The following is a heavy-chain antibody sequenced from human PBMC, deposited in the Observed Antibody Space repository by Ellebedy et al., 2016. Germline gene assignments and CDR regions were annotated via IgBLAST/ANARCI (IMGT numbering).Heavy chain of an antibody. Sequence: GESLKISXAASGFTFKTYAMSWVRQAPGEGLEWVSTLSGSGPKTYYADSVQGRFTISRDNSKSTLYVQMNSLRAEDTAVYYCAKHETDGDYYFDLWGRGTLVTVSS. CDR3: AKHETDGDYYFDL. CDR1: GFTFKTYA. D-gene: IGHD2-21*01. V-gene: IGHV3-23*01. J-gene: IGHJ2*01. CDR2: LSGSGPKT.